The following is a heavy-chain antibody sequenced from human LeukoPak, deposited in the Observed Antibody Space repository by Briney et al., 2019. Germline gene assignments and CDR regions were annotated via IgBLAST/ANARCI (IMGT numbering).Heavy chain of an antibody. V-gene: IGHV4-4*02. CDR3: ARVKVFYYDAFDL. CDR2: IYHRGHT. CDR1: GGSIGSSNW. Sequence: PSETLSLACAVAGGSIGSSNWGSWVRQPPGKGLEWSGEIYHRGHTNYNPSLKSRVTISVDQSQNQFSLKLSSVTAADTAVYYCARVKVFYYDAFDLWGQGTMVTVSS. D-gene: IGHD1-26*01. J-gene: IGHJ3*01.